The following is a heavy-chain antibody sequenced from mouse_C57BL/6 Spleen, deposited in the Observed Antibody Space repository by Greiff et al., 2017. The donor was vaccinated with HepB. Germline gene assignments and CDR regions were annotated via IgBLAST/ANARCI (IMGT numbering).Heavy chain of an antibody. CDR1: GYTFTSYW. CDR2: IDPSDSYT. D-gene: IGHD2-4*01. Sequence: VQLQQPGAELVMPGASVKLSCKASGYTFTSYWMHWVKQRPGKGLEWIGEIDPSDSYTNYNQKFKGKSTLTVDKSSSTAYMQLSSLTSEDSAVYYCANYEFAYWGKGTLVTVSA. J-gene: IGHJ3*01. CDR3: ANYEFAY. V-gene: IGHV1-69*01.